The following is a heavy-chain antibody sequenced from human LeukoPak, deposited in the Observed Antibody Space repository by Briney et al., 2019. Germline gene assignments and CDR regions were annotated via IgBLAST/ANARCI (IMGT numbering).Heavy chain of an antibody. Sequence: SETLSLTCTVSGGSISSGGYYWSWIRQPPGKGLEWIGYIYHSGSTYYNPSLKSRVTISVDRSKNQFSLKLSSVTAADTAVYYCARRLEWDNWFDPWGQGTLVTVSS. J-gene: IGHJ5*02. CDR1: GGSISSGGYY. D-gene: IGHD3-3*01. V-gene: IGHV4-30-2*01. CDR3: ARRLEWDNWFDP. CDR2: IYHSGST.